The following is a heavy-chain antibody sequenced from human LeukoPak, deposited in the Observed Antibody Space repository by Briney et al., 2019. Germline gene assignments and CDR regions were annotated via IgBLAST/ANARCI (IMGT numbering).Heavy chain of an antibody. CDR2: ISSSSSTI. V-gene: IGHV3-48*01. D-gene: IGHD4-17*01. CDR3: ASLRATVTSPDY. Sequence: PGGSLRLSCAASGFTFSTYSMNWVRQAPGKGLEWVSYISSSSSTIYYADPVKGRFTISRDNAKNSLYLQMNSLRVEDTAVHYCASLRATVTSPDYWGQGTLVTVSS. CDR1: GFTFSTYS. J-gene: IGHJ4*02.